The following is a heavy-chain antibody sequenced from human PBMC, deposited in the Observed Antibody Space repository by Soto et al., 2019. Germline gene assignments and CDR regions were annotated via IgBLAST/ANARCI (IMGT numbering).Heavy chain of an antibody. Sequence: QVQLVQSGAEVKKPGSSVKVSCKASGDTFSNYAITWVRQAPGQGLEWMGGIIPIIGTAHFAQKFQGRVTXSXDXXTSTVYMELSSLRSEDTAVYYCARGGATVITSFDYWGQGTLVTVSS. CDR1: GDTFSNYA. V-gene: IGHV1-69*05. CDR3: ARGGATVITSFDY. CDR2: IIPIIGTA. J-gene: IGHJ4*02. D-gene: IGHD4-17*01.